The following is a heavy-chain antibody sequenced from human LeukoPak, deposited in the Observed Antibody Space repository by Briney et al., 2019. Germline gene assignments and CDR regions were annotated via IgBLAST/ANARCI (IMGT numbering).Heavy chain of an antibody. D-gene: IGHD5-18*01. CDR1: GGSISSGDYY. V-gene: IGHV4-30-4*01. CDR3: ARGLGYSYGYALDY. J-gene: IGHJ4*02. Sequence: PSQTLSLTCTVSGGSISSGDYYWSWIRQPPGKGLEWIGYIYYSGSTYYNPSLKSRVTISVDTSKNQFSLKLSSVTAADTAVYYCARGLGYSYGYALDYWGQGTLVTVSS. CDR2: IYYSGST.